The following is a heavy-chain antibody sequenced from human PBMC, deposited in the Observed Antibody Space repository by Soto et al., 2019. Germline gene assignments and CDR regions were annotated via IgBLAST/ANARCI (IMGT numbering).Heavy chain of an antibody. Sequence: GGSLRLSCASSGFTFISYGMHWVRQAPGKGLEWVAVISYDGSNKYYADSVKGRFTISRDNSKNTLYLQMNSLRAEDTAVYYCAKEPSGYQLPPPPGRYWGQGTLVTVSS. CDR1: GFTFISYG. J-gene: IGHJ4*02. CDR2: ISYDGSNK. D-gene: IGHD2-2*01. CDR3: AKEPSGYQLPPPPGRY. V-gene: IGHV3-30*18.